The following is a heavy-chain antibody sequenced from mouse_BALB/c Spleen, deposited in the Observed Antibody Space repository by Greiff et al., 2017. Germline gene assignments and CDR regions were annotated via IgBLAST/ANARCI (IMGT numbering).Heavy chain of an antibody. Sequence: QVHVKQSGPGLVAPSQSLSITCTVSGFSLTSYGVHWVRQPPGKGLEWLGVIWAGGSTNYNSALMSRLSISKDNSKSQVFLKMNSLQTDDTAMYYCARDPRGYAMDYWGQGTSVTVSS. J-gene: IGHJ4*01. CDR1: GFSLTSYG. V-gene: IGHV2-9*02. CDR2: IWAGGST. CDR3: ARDPRGYAMDY.